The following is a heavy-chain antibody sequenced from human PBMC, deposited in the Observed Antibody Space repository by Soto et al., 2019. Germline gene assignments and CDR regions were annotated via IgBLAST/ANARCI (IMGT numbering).Heavy chain of an antibody. CDR2: IDTYGSAT. J-gene: IGHJ3*02. Sequence: GGSLRLSCAASGFSLSGYWMHWVRQAPGKGLVWVSRIDTYGSATKYADSVEGRFSISKDNAENTLYLQMNNLRADDTAVYYCVRVLKSIGWDNDVFDTWGQGTMVTVSS. CDR1: GFSLSGYW. V-gene: IGHV3-74*01. CDR3: VRVLKSIGWDNDVFDT. D-gene: IGHD6-19*01.